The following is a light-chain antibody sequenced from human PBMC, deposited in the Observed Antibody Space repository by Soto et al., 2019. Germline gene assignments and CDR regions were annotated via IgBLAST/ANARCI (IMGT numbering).Light chain of an antibody. J-gene: IGLJ3*02. CDR2: ENN. CDR3: GTWDSSLSAV. V-gene: IGLV1-51*02. Sequence: QSVLTQPPSVSAAPGQKFTISCSGSSSNIGNNYVSWYQQLPGTAAKLLIYENNKRPSGIPDRFSGSKSGTSATLGITGLQTGDEADYYCGTWDSSLSAVFGGGTKLTVL. CDR1: SSNIGNNY.